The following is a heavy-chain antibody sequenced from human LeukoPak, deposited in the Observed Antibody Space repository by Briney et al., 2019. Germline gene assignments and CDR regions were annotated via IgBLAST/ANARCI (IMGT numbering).Heavy chain of an antibody. CDR3: ARPRRGYSYGYDY. Sequence: PSETLSLTCTVSGGSISSYYWSWSRQPPGRGLEWIGYIYYSGSTNYNPSLKSRVTISVDTSKNQFSLKLSSVTAADTAVYYCARPRRGYSYGYDYWGQGTLLTVSS. D-gene: IGHD5-18*01. CDR1: GGSISSYY. V-gene: IGHV4-59*01. J-gene: IGHJ4*02. CDR2: IYYSGST.